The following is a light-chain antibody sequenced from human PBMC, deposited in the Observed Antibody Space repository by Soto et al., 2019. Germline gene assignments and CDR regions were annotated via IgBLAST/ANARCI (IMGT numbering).Light chain of an antibody. CDR3: QSYDSSLSALV. V-gene: IGLV1-40*01. Sequence: QAVVTQPPSVSGDPGQGVTISCAGTSSNIGAGYDVHWYQQVPGTAPKLLIYTNSNRPSGVPDRFSGSKSGTSASLAITGLQAADEADYYCQSYDSSLSALVFGGGTKLTVL. CDR2: TNS. J-gene: IGLJ3*02. CDR1: SSNIGAGYD.